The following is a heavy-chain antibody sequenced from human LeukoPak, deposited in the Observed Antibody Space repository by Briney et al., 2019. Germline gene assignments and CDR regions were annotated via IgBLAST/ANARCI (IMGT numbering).Heavy chain of an antibody. CDR1: GFTFSSYG. CDR2: ISYDGSNK. Sequence: GGSLRLSCAASGFTFSSYGMHWVRQAPGKGLEWVAVISYDGSNKYYADSVKGRFTISRDNSKNTLYLQMNSLRAEDTAVYYCAKDKAYYYDSSGYSAAYYFDYWGQGTLVTVSS. CDR3: AKDKAYYYDSSGYSAAYYFDY. J-gene: IGHJ4*02. D-gene: IGHD3-22*01. V-gene: IGHV3-30*18.